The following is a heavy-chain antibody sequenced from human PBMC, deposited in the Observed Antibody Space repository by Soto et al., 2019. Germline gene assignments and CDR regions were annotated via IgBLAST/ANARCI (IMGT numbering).Heavy chain of an antibody. J-gene: IGHJ4*02. CDR2: IYYSGST. CDR3: ARVSAAGTYFDY. V-gene: IGHV4-59*12. Sequence: SETLSLTCTVSGGDISTYYWSCIRQPPGKGLEWIGDIYYSGSTNYNPSLKSRVTISVDKSKNQFSLKLSSVTAADTAVYYCARVSAAGTYFDYWGQGTLVTVSS. D-gene: IGHD6-13*01. CDR1: GGDISTYY.